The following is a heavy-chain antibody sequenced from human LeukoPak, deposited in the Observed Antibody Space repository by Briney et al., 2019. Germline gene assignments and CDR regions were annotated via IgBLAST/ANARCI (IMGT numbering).Heavy chain of an antibody. Sequence: PSETLSLTCTVSGGSISSYYWSWIRQPPGKGLEWIGYIYYSGSTNYNPSLKSRVTISVDTSKNQFSLKLSSVTAADTAVYYCAREQVGAYYFDYWGQGTLVTVSS. J-gene: IGHJ4*02. CDR3: AREQVGAYYFDY. V-gene: IGHV4-59*01. CDR2: IYYSGST. CDR1: GGSISSYY. D-gene: IGHD1-26*01.